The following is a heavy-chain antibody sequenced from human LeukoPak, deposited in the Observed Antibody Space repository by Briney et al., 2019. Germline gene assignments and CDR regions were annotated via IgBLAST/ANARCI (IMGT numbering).Heavy chain of an antibody. CDR1: GYTFTSYA. CDR3: ARECGGDCRYFQH. J-gene: IGHJ1*01. V-gene: IGHV1-3*01. D-gene: IGHD2-21*02. CDR2: INAGNGNT. Sequence: ASVKVSCKASGYTFTSYAMHWVRQAPGQRLEWMGWINAGNGNTKYSQKFQGRVTITRDTSASTAYMGLSSLRSEDTAVYYCARECGGDCRYFQHWGQGTLVTVSS.